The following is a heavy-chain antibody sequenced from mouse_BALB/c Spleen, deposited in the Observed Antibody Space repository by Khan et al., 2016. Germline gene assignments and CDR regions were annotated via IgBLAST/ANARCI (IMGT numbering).Heavy chain of an antibody. Sequence: QLEESGPGLVKPSQSLSLTCTVTGYSITSDYAWNWIRQFPGNKLEWMGYISYSGSTSYNPSLKSRISITRDTSKKQFFLQLNSVTTEDTATSYCASRGTYFDYWVQGTTLTFSS. V-gene: IGHV3-2*02. CDR2: ISYSGST. D-gene: IGHD2-14*01. J-gene: IGHJ2*01. CDR1: GYSITSDYA. CDR3: ASRGTYFDY.